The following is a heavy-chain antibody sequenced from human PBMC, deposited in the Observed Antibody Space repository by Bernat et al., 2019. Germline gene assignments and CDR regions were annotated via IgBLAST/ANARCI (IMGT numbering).Heavy chain of an antibody. CDR3: ARGIFRQLERALDY. CDR2: IYYSGST. V-gene: IGHV4-39*01. CDR1: GGSISSSSYY. Sequence: QVQLQESGPGLVKPSQTLSLTCTVSGGSISSSSYYWGWIRQPPGKGLEWIGSIYYSGSTYYNPSLKSRVTISVDTSKNQFSLKLSSVTAADTAVYYCARGIFRQLERALDYWGQGTLVTVSS. D-gene: IGHD1-1*01. J-gene: IGHJ4*02.